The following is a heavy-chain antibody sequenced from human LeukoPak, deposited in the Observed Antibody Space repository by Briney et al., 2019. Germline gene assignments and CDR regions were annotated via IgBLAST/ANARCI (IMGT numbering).Heavy chain of an antibody. Sequence: PGGSLRLSCAASGFTVSSNYMSWVRQAPGKGLEWVSVIYSGGSTYYADSVKGRFTISRDNSKNTLYLQMNSLRAEDTAVYYCARDWSSGWYPTYALDYWGQGTLITVSS. CDR3: ARDWSSGWYPTYALDY. V-gene: IGHV3-66*01. CDR2: IYSGGST. CDR1: GFTVSSNY. J-gene: IGHJ4*02. D-gene: IGHD6-19*01.